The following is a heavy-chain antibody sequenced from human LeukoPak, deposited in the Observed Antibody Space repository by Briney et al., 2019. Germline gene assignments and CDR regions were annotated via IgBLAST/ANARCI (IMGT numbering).Heavy chain of an antibody. V-gene: IGHV1-2*02. Sequence: ASVKVSCKASGYTFTGYYMHWVRQAPGQGLEWMGWINPNSGGTNYAQKFQGRVTMTRDTSISTAYMELSRLRSDDTAVYYCARDSHWDGSYGANSGGDWGQGTLVTVSS. CDR3: ARDSHWDGSYGANSGGD. CDR1: GYTFTGYY. D-gene: IGHD1-26*01. CDR2: INPNSGGT. J-gene: IGHJ4*02.